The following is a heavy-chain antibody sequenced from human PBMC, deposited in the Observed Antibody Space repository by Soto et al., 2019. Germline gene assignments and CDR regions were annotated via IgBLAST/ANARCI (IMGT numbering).Heavy chain of an antibody. Sequence: SETLSLTCNLSGGSFHNFYLLWIRQPPGKGLEWVGHVHYSGSTNYSPSLNSRATISLDTSKSQLSLKLRSVTAADTAMYFCAREVDYYASSGYFSFDSWGQGIPVTVS. CDR3: AREVDYYASSGYFSFDS. J-gene: IGHJ4*02. D-gene: IGHD3-3*01. CDR2: VHYSGST. CDR1: GGSFHNFY. V-gene: IGHV4-59*01.